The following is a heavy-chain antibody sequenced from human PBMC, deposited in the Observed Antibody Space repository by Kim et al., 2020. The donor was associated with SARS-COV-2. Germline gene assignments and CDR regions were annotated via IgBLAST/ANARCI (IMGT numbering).Heavy chain of an antibody. V-gene: IGHV4-59*13. Sequence: SETLSLTCTVSGGSISSYYWSWIRQPPGKGLEWIGYIYYSGSTNYNPSLKSRVTISVDTSKNQFSLKLSSVTAADTAVYYCARDRRGITMVRGGYFDYWGQGTLVTVSS. CDR2: IYYSGST. D-gene: IGHD3-10*01. CDR1: GGSISSYY. J-gene: IGHJ4*02. CDR3: ARDRRGITMVRGGYFDY.